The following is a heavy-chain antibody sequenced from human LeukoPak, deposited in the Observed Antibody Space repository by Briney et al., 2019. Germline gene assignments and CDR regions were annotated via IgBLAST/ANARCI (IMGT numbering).Heavy chain of an antibody. CDR2: INPNSGGT. CDR3: ARQQYYGSGSYYTNWFDP. D-gene: IGHD3-10*01. J-gene: IGHJ5*02. V-gene: IGHV1-2*02. CDR1: GYTFTGYY. Sequence: GASVKVSCKASGYTFTGYYMHWVRQAPGQGLEWMGWINPNSGGTNYAQKFQGRVTMTRDTSISTAYMELSRLRSDDTAVYYCARQQYYGSGSYYTNWFDPWGQGTLVTVSS.